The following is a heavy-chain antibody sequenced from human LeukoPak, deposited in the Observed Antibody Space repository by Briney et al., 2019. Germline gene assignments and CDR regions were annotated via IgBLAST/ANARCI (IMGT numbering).Heavy chain of an antibody. CDR3: AKDWYSGSPDAFDI. Sequence: PGGSLRLSCAASGFTFSSYAMRWVRPAPGKELEWVSAISGSGGSTYYADSVKGLFTIARDNSKNTLYLQMNSLRAEDTAVYYCAKDWYSGSPDAFDIWGQGTMVTVSS. J-gene: IGHJ3*02. V-gene: IGHV3-23*01. CDR1: GFTFSSYA. CDR2: ISGSGGST. D-gene: IGHD1-26*01.